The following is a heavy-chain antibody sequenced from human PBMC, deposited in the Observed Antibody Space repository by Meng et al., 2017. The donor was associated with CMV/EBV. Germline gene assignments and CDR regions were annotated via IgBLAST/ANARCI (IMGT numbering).Heavy chain of an antibody. Sequence: SISSYYWSWIRQPAGKGLEWIGRIYTSGRTNYNPSLKSRVTMSVDTSKDQFSLKLSSVTAADTAVYYCARGKSSSWYRMVKANWFDPWGQGTLVTVSS. V-gene: IGHV4-4*07. CDR3: ARGKSSSWYRMVKANWFDP. D-gene: IGHD6-13*01. CDR1: SISSYY. CDR2: IYTSGRT. J-gene: IGHJ5*02.